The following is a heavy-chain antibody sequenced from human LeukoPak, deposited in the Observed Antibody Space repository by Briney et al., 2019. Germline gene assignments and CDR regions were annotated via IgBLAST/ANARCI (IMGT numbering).Heavy chain of an antibody. Sequence: ASETLSLTCTVSGGSISSSSYYWGWIRQPPGKGLEWIGSIYYSGSTYYNPSLKSRVTISVDTSKNQFSLKLSSVTAADMAVYYCAASVLRYFDWLLLGGSYYYMDVWGKGTTVTISS. CDR3: AASVLRYFDWLLLGGSYYYMDV. V-gene: IGHV4-39*01. D-gene: IGHD3-9*01. CDR2: IYYSGST. J-gene: IGHJ6*03. CDR1: GGSISSSSYY.